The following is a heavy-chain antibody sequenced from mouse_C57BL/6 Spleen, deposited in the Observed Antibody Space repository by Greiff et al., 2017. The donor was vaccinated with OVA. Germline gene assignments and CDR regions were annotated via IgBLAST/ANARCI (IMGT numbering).Heavy chain of an antibody. CDR3: ARDPHYGAHYFDY. J-gene: IGHJ2*01. D-gene: IGHD1-1*01. Sequence: EVKLVESGGGLVKPGGSLKLSCAASGFTFSSYAMSWVRQTPEKRLEWVATISDGGSYTYYPDNVKGRFTISRDNAKNNLYLQMSHLKSEDTAMYYCARDPHYGAHYFDYWGQGTTLTVSS. CDR2: ISDGGSYT. CDR1: GFTFSSYA. V-gene: IGHV5-4*01.